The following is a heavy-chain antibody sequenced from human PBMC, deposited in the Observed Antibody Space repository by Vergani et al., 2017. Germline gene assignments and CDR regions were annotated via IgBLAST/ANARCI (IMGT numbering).Heavy chain of an antibody. V-gene: IGHV1-69*14. D-gene: IGHD6-25*01. CDR2: IIPIFGTA. J-gene: IGHJ2*01. CDR1: GGTFSSYA. CDR3: AREGYSSGWLPYWXFDL. Sequence: QVQLVQSGAEVKKPGSSVKVSCKASGGTFSSYAISWVRQAPGQGLEWMGRIIPIFGTANYAQKFQGRVTITADKSTSTAYMELCSLRSEDTAVYYCAREGYSSGWLPYWXFDLWGRGTMVTVSS.